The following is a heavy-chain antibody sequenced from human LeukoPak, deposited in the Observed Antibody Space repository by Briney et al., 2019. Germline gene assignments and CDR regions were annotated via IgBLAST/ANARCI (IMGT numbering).Heavy chain of an antibody. CDR2: IIPIFGTA. CDR3: ARGIRRWLQLHLHY. CDR1: GGTFSSYA. J-gene: IGHJ4*02. Sequence: GASVKVSCKASGGTFSSYAISWVRQAPGQGLEWMGGIIPIFGTANYAQKFQGRVTITADKSTSTAYMELSSLRSEDTAVYYCARGIRRWLQLHLHYWGQGTLVTVSS. V-gene: IGHV1-69*06. D-gene: IGHD5-24*01.